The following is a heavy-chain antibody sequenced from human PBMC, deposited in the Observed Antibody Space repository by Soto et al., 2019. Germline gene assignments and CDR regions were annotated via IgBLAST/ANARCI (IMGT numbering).Heavy chain of an antibody. CDR2: IKEDGSEK. J-gene: IGHJ3*02. CDR3: ARSQLSASDT. Sequence: EGQLVESGGGLVQPGGSLRLSCAASQLTFSPYYMSWVRQAPGKGLEWVAHIKEDGSEKFYVDSVKGRFTISRDNAHNLLVLQMNSLRVEDTAVYYCARSQLSASDTWGQGIMVTVSS. V-gene: IGHV3-7*03. CDR1: QLTFSPYY. D-gene: IGHD3-3*01.